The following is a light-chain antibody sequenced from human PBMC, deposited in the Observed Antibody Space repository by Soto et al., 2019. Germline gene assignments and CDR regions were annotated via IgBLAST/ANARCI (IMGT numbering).Light chain of an antibody. CDR3: TSYTTSSTLV. CDR2: EVT. CDR1: SSDVGSYNY. Sequence: QSALTQPASVSGPPGQSITISCTGTSSDVGSYNYVSWYQQHPGKAPKLMISEVTNRPSGVSNRFSGSKSGNTASLTISGLQAEDEADYYCTSYTTSSTLVFGGGTQLT. J-gene: IGLJ3*02. V-gene: IGLV2-14*01.